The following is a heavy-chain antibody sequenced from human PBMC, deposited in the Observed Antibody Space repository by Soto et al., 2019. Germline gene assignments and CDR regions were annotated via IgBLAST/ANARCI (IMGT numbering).Heavy chain of an antibody. J-gene: IGHJ4*02. CDR1: GGSISSSSYY. D-gene: IGHD6-13*01. CDR3: ARHTPYSSSWYRGFDLYYFDY. CDR2: IYYSGST. Sequence: QLQLQESGPGLVKPSETLSLTCTVSGGSISSSSYYWGWIRQPPGKGLEWIGSIYYSGSTYYNPSLKSRVTISVDTSKNQFSLKLSSVTAADTAVYYCARHTPYSSSWYRGFDLYYFDYWGQGTLVTVSS. V-gene: IGHV4-39*01.